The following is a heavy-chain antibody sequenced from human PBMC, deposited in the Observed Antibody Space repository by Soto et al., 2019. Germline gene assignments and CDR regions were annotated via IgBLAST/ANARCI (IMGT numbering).Heavy chain of an antibody. CDR2: ISGRGGST. D-gene: IGHD3-22*01. CDR3: AKTYYYDSSGYSNPEFHY. V-gene: IGHV3-23*01. Sequence: EVQLLESGGGLVQPGGSLRLSCAASGFTFSSYAMSWVRQAPGKGLEWVSAISGRGGSTDYADSVKGRFTTSRDNSKNTLFLQMNSLRAEDTAVYYCAKTYYYDSSGYSNPEFHYWGQGTLVTVSS. CDR1: GFTFSSYA. J-gene: IGHJ4*02.